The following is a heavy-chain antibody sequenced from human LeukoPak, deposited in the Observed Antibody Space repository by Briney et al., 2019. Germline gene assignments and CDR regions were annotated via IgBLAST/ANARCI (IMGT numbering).Heavy chain of an antibody. V-gene: IGHV3-15*01. CDR1: GFSFSDAW. CDR2: IKSKTDGGTT. Sequence: GGSLRLSCAASGFSFSDAWMSWVRQAPGKGLEWVGRIKSKTDGGTTDFAAPVKGRFTISKDDLKNTEYLQMNSLKAEYTAVYFCTTDGGIGSRPLFDFWGQGTLVTVSS. J-gene: IGHJ4*02. CDR3: TTDGGIGSRPLFDF. D-gene: IGHD6-6*01.